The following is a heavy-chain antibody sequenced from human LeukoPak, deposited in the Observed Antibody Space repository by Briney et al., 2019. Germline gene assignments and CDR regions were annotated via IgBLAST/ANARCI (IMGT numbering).Heavy chain of an antibody. CDR3: ASTGGYGSGTYDYYYFGMDV. CDR1: GFTFSSYE. V-gene: IGHV3-48*03. CDR2: ITSSGRII. Sequence: GGSLRLSCAASGFTFSSYEMNWVRQAPGKGLKWVAYITSSGRIIYYADSVKGRFTISRDNAKNSLYLQMNSLRAEDTAVYYCASTGGYGSGTYDYYYFGMDVWGQGTTVTVSS. D-gene: IGHD3-10*01. J-gene: IGHJ6*02.